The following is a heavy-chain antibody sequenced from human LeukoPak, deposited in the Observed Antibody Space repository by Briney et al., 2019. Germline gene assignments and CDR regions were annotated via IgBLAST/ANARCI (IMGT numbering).Heavy chain of an antibody. CDR1: GFTFSSYA. CDR3: ARGVRLVVSVPGLFDY. V-gene: IGHV3-30*04. D-gene: IGHD3-22*01. J-gene: IGHJ4*02. CDR2: ISYDGSNK. Sequence: PGGSLRLSCAASGFTFSSYAMHWVRQAPGKGLEWVAVISYDGSNKYYADSVKGRFTISRDNSKNMLYLQMNSLRAEDTAVYYCARGVRLVVSVPGLFDYWGQGTLVTASS.